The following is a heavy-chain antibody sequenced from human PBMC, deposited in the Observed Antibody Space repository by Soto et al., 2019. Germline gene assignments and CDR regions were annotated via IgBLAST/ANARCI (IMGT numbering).Heavy chain of an antibody. V-gene: IGHV4-59*01. Sequence: SETLSLTCTVSGGSISSYYWSWIRQPPGKGLEWIGYIYYSGSTNYNPSLKSRVTISVDTSKNQFSLKLSSVTAADTAVYYCARALPWEQLTMEYYFDYWGQGTLVTVSS. D-gene: IGHD1-26*01. J-gene: IGHJ4*02. CDR1: GGSISSYY. CDR3: ARALPWEQLTMEYYFDY. CDR2: IYYSGST.